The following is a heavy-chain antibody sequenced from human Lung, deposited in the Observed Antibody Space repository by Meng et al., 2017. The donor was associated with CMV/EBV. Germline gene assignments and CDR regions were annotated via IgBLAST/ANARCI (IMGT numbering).Heavy chain of an antibody. J-gene: IGHJ6*02. CDR1: GFTFTSSA. CDR3: AAEALKEQWLVYYYGMDV. D-gene: IGHD6-19*01. Sequence: SXXVSXKASGFTFTSSAVQWVRQARGQRLEWIGWIVVGSGNTNYAQKFQERVTITRDMSTSTAYMELSSLRSEDTAVYYCAAEALKEQWLVYYYGMDVWRQGXTVTVSS. CDR2: IVVGSGNT. V-gene: IGHV1-58*01.